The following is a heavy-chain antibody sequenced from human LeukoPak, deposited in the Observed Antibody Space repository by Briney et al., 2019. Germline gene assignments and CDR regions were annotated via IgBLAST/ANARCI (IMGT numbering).Heavy chain of an antibody. J-gene: IGHJ4*02. CDR1: YX. D-gene: IGHD3-10*01. CDR3: AREGRYYGSGSYRGNDY. V-gene: IGHV4-34*01. CDR2: INHSGST. Sequence: YXWSXVRXPPGKGLEXVGEINHSGSTNYNPSLKSRDTISGETSKNQFSLKLSSVTAADTAVYYCAREGRYYGSGSYRGNDYWGQGTLVTVSS.